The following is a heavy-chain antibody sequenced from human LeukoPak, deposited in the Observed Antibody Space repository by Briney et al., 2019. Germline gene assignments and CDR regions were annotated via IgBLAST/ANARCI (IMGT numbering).Heavy chain of an antibody. J-gene: IGHJ4*02. CDR3: ARIAVVVPAAIRGLDY. CDR2: IYPGDSDT. V-gene: IGHV5-51*01. D-gene: IGHD2-2*02. CDR1: GYSFTSYW. Sequence: GESLKISCKGSGYSFTSYWIGWLRQMPGKGLEWMGIIYPGDSDTRYSPSFQGQVTISADKSISTAYLQWSSLKASDTAMYYCARIAVVVPAAIRGLDYWGQGTLVTVSS.